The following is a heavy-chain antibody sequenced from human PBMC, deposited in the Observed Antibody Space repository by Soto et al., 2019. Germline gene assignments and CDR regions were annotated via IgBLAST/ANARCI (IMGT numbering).Heavy chain of an antibody. D-gene: IGHD4-4*01. V-gene: IGHV1-2*04. CDR2: INPNSGGT. Sequence: ASVKVSCKASGYTFTGYYMHWVRQAPGQGLKWMGWINPNSGGTNYAQKFQGWVTMTRDTYISTAYIELRRLRSDDTAVYYCARDGSSNYHNWLDPWGQGTPVTVSS. CDR1: GYTFTGYY. CDR3: ARDGSSNYHNWLDP. J-gene: IGHJ5*02.